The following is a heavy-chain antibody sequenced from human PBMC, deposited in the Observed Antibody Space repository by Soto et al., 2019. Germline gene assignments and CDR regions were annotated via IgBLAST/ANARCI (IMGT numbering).Heavy chain of an antibody. D-gene: IGHD2-15*01. CDR3: ARVICAGFSRGTDSRIVSIDS. CDR1: GYTFNSYG. CDR2: LSTYNINT. Sequence: QVQLVQSGPEVKKPGASVRVSCKASGYTFNSYGVTWVRQVPGQGLEWMGWLSTYNINTKYAQKFQGRVTMTADTCTSTAYMEVRSPRSAETAVYDCARVICAGFSRGTDSRIVSIDSWGHGNLVSVS. J-gene: IGHJ5*01. V-gene: IGHV1-18*01.